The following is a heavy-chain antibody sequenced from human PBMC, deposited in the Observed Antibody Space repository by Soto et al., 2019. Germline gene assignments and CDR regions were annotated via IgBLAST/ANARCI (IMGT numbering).Heavy chain of an antibody. CDR1: GGSFSGYY. CDR3: ARAXGGRLRWLTFYYYGMDV. CDR2: INHSGST. J-gene: IGHJ6*02. Sequence: LETLSLTCAVYGGSFSGYYWSWIRQPPGKGLEWIGEINHSGSTNYNPSLKSRVTISVDTSKNQFSLKLSSVTAADTAVYYCARAXGGRLRWLTFYYYGMDVWGQGTTVTVSS. D-gene: IGHD4-17*01. V-gene: IGHV4-34*01.